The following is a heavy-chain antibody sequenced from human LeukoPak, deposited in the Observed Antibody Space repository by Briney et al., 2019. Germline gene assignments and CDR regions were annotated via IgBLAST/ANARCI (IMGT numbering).Heavy chain of an antibody. Sequence: SVKVSCKASGGTFSSNAISWVRQAPGQGLEWMGGIIPIFGTANYAQKFQGRVTITADESTSTAYMELSSLRSEDTAVYYCASYDSSGYYYVGPFDYWGQGTLVTVSS. J-gene: IGHJ4*02. CDR1: GGTFSSNA. V-gene: IGHV1-69*13. CDR3: ASYDSSGYYYVGPFDY. CDR2: IIPIFGTA. D-gene: IGHD3-22*01.